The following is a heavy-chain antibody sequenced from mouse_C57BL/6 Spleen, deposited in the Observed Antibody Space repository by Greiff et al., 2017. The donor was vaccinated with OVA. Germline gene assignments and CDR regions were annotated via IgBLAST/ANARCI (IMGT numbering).Heavy chain of an antibody. Sequence: EVKLMESGPGLVKPSQSLSLTCSVTGYSITSGYYWNWIRQFPGNKLEWMGYISYDGSNNYNPSLKNRISITRDTSKNQFFLKLNSVTTEDTATYYCAREMDDYFYFDYWGQGTTLTVSS. V-gene: IGHV3-6*01. CDR2: ISYDGSN. J-gene: IGHJ2*01. D-gene: IGHD2-4*01. CDR1: GYSITSGYY. CDR3: AREMDDYFYFDY.